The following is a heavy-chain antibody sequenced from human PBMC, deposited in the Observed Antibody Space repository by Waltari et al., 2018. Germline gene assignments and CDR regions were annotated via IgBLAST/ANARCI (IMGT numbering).Heavy chain of an antibody. CDR2: INDSGST. CDR1: GGTFNDHY. V-gene: IGHV4-34*01. J-gene: IGHJ4*02. CDR3: ASSYYDTSGYSPFDY. Sequence: QVQLQQWGAGLLKPSETLSLTCAVYGGTFNDHYWNWIRQPPGKGLEWIGQINDSGSTNDNPSLCGRVTISGDTSKNQFSLNLSSVTAADTAVYYCASSYYDTSGYSPFDYWGQGTLVTVSS. D-gene: IGHD3-22*01.